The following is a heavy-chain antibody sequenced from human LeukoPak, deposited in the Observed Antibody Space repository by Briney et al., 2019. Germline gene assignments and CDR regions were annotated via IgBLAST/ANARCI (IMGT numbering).Heavy chain of an antibody. CDR1: GDSISNYY. V-gene: IGHV4-59*08. D-gene: IGHD1-14*01. CDR2: IYYSGST. Sequence: PSETLSLTCTVSGDSISNYYWSWIRQPPGKGLEWIGFIYYSGSTNYSPSLRSRVTISVDTSKNQFSLKLSSVTAAGTAVYYCARHWGDSPNHSDDLYAFDIWGQGTMVTVSS. J-gene: IGHJ3*02. CDR3: ARHWGDSPNHSDDLYAFDI.